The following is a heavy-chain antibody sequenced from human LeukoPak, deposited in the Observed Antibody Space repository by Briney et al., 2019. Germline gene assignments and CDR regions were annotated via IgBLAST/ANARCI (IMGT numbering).Heavy chain of an antibody. V-gene: IGHV1-69*04. CDR3: AMGYYYGSGSYSQIPYFDY. CDR2: IIPILGIA. CDR1: GFTFSSYA. D-gene: IGHD3-10*01. J-gene: IGHJ4*02. Sequence: PGGSLRLSCAASGFTFSSYAISWVRQAPGQGLEWMGRIIPILGIANYAQKFQGRVTITADKSTSTAYMELSSLRSEDTAVYYCAMGYYYGSGSYSQIPYFDYWGQGTLVTVSS.